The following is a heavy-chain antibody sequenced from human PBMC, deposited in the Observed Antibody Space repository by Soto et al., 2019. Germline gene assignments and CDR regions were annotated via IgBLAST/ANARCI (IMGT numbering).Heavy chain of an antibody. CDR2: IIPIFGTA. CDR1: GGTFSSYA. D-gene: IGHD1-1*01. J-gene: IGHJ6*02. CDR3: ASTKNWTHYYYGMDV. Sequence: SVKVSCKASGGTFSSYAISWVRQAPGQGLEWMGGIIPIFGTANYAQKFQGRVTVTADESTSTAYMELSSLRSEDTAVYYCASTKNWTHYYYGMDVWGQGTTVTVSS. V-gene: IGHV1-69*13.